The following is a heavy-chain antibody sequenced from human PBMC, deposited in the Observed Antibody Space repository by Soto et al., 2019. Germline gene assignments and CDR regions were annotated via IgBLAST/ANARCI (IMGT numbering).Heavy chain of an antibody. CDR2: ISGFNGNT. D-gene: IGHD6-13*01. CDR3: ARGGSSWSAEYYEH. J-gene: IGHJ1*01. CDR1: GYTFTNYG. Sequence: QVQLVQSGAGVKKPGASVKVSCKASGYTFTNYGISWVRQAPGQGPEWMGWISGFNGNTKYARKVQGRVTLTTDTSATTAYMELRGLRSDDTAVYYCARGGSSWSAEYYEHWGQGTLVTVSS. V-gene: IGHV1-18*04.